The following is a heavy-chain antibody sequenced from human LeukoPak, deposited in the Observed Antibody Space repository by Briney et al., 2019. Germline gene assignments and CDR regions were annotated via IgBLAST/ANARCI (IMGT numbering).Heavy chain of an antibody. CDR3: AREGTIVVGDAFDV. V-gene: IGHV3-30-3*01. CDR1: GFTFSSYA. CDR2: ISYDGSNK. Sequence: GGSLRLSCAASGFTFSSYAMHWVRQAPGKGLEWVAVISYDGSNKYYADSVKGRFTISRDNAKSSLTLQMNSLRAEDTALYYCAREGTIVVGDAFDVWGQGTMVTVSS. D-gene: IGHD2-2*01. J-gene: IGHJ3*01.